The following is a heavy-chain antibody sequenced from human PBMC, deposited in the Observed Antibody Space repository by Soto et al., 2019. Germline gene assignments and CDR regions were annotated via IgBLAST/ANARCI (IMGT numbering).Heavy chain of an antibody. CDR1: GYTYTSYG. D-gene: IGHD1-7*01. CDR2: ISAYNGNT. J-gene: IGHJ4*02. V-gene: IGHV1-18*01. CDR3: AREIVGDWNYLVHYFDY. Sequence: GASFKISCKASGYTYTSYGISVVRLAKKQGLEWMGWISAYNGNTNCAQKLQGRVTMTTDTSTSTAYMELRSLRSDDTAVYYCAREIVGDWNYLVHYFDYWGQGTLVTVSS.